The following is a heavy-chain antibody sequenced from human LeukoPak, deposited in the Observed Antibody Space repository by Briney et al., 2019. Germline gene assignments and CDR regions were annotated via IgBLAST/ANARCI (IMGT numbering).Heavy chain of an antibody. V-gene: IGHV1-69*04. J-gene: IGHJ4*02. CDR2: IIPILGIA. CDR1: GGTFSSYA. CDR3: ASQYYYGSGSQWDY. D-gene: IGHD3-10*01. Sequence: ASVKVSCKASGGTFSSYAISWVRQAPGQGLEWMGRIIPILGIANYAQKFQGRVTITADKSTSTAYMELSSLRSEDTAVYYCASQYYYGSGSQWDYWGQGTLVTVSS.